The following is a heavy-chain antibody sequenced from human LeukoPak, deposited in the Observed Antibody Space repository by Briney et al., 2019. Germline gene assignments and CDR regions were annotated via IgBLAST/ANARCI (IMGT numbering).Heavy chain of an antibody. J-gene: IGHJ4*02. D-gene: IGHD1-26*01. V-gene: IGHV4-38-2*01. CDR3: ARHESPGGATIH. CDR2: IYHSGST. CDR1: GYSLSSGYY. Sequence: KPSETLSLTCAVSGYSLSSGYYWGWIRQPPGKGLEGIGSIYHSGSTYYNPSLKSRVIISVDTSKNQFSLKLSSVTAADTAVYYCARHESPGGATIHWGQGTLVTVSS.